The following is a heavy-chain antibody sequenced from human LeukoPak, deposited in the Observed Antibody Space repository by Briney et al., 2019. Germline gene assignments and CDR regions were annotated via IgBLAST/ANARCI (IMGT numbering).Heavy chain of an antibody. J-gene: IGHJ5*02. D-gene: IGHD3-3*01. CDR1: GYTFTDYY. Sequence: ASVKVSCKASGYTFTDYYINWVRQAPGRGLEWMGWMSPDSGDTGYAHKFQGRVTITRNTSITTAYMELRSLTFEDTAVYYCARVRLRNGYNWFDPWGQGTLVTVSS. CDR2: MSPDSGDT. CDR3: ARVRLRNGYNWFDP. V-gene: IGHV1-8*03.